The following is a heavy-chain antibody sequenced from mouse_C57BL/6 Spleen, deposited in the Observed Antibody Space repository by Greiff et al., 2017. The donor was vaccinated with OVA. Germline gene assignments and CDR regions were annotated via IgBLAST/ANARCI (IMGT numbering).Heavy chain of an antibody. CDR2: ISSGSSTI. J-gene: IGHJ2*01. CDR3: ARSRTTLYFDY. Sequence: DVHLVESGGGLVKPGGSLKLSCAASGFTFSDYGMHWVRQAPEKGLEWVAYISSGSSTIYYADTVKGRFTISRDNAKNTLFLQMTSLRSEDTAMYYCARSRTTLYFDYWGQGTTLTVTS. CDR1: GFTFSDYG. D-gene: IGHD1-1*01. V-gene: IGHV5-17*01.